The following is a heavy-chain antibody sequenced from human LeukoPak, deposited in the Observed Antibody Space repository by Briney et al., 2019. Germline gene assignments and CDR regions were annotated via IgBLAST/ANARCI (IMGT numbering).Heavy chain of an antibody. V-gene: IGHV4-59*01. J-gene: IGHJ5*02. CDR1: GGSISIYY. Sequence: PSETLSLTCTVSGGSISIYYWSWIRQPPGKGLEWIGYIYDSGSTNYNPSLKSRVTISVDTSKNQFSLKLSSVTAVDTAVYYCARRVAVAGTDFWFDPWGQGTLVTVSS. D-gene: IGHD6-19*01. CDR2: IYDSGST. CDR3: ARRVAVAGTDFWFDP.